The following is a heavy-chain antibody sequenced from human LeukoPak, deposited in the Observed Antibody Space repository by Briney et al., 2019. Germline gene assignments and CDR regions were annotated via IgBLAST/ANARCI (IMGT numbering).Heavy chain of an antibody. V-gene: IGHV4-59*01. D-gene: IGHD4-17*01. CDR1: GGSFSGYY. Sequence: PSETLSLTCAVYGGSFSGYYWSWIRQPPGKGLEWIGYIYYSGSTNYNPSLKSRVTISVDTSKNQFSLKLSSVTAADTAVYYCARVAHYGDYGESFDYWGQGTLVTVSS. CDR2: IYYSGST. CDR3: ARVAHYGDYGESFDY. J-gene: IGHJ4*02.